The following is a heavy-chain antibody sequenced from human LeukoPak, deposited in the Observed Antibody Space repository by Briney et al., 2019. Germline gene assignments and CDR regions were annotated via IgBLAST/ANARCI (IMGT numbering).Heavy chain of an antibody. J-gene: IGHJ4*02. D-gene: IGHD3-10*01. CDR3: ARHAPMVNTYFDY. Sequence: SETLSLTCTVSGGSMSTYYWSWIRQPPGEGLEWIGYIYNSGRTNYNPSLKSRVTISIDTSKNQFSLKLSSVTAADTAVYYCARHAPMVNTYFDYRGQGTLVTVSP. CDR2: IYNSGRT. V-gene: IGHV4-59*08. CDR1: GGSMSTYY.